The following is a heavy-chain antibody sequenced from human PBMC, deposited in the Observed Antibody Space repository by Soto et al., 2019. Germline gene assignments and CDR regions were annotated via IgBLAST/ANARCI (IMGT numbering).Heavy chain of an antibody. J-gene: IGHJ2*01. CDR1: GGSISSYY. Sequence: QVQLQESGPGLVKPSETLSLTCTVSGGSISSYYWSWIRQPPGKGLEWIGYIYYSGSTNYNPSLTGRVTTSVATSKNTFSRTLSSVTAADTAVYYCARPGYYVPYWDFERWGRGTLVTVSS. CDR2: IYYSGST. V-gene: IGHV4-59*08. D-gene: IGHD3-10*02. CDR3: ARPGYYVPYWDFER.